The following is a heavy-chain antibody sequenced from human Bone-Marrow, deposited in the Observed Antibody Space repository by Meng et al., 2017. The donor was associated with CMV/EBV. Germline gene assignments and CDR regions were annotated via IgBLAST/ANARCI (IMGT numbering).Heavy chain of an antibody. D-gene: IGHD3-3*01. V-gene: IGHV3-15*01. Sequence: GESLKISCAASGFTFSNAWMSWVRQAPGKGLEWVGRIKSKTDGGTTDYAAPVKGRFTISRDDSKNTLYLQMNSLKTEDTAVYYCTTETPITIFGVVSLDYWGQGMLVTVSS. CDR3: TTETPITIFGVVSLDY. CDR1: GFTFSNAW. J-gene: IGHJ4*02. CDR2: IKSKTDGGTT.